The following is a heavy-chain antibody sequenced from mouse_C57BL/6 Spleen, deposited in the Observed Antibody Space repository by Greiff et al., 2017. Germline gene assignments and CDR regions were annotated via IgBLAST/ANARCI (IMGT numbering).Heavy chain of an antibody. J-gene: IGHJ3*01. D-gene: IGHD2-1*01. CDR3: ARSAGNYFLTGTTWFAY. CDR2: IYPGDGDT. CDR1: GYAFSSSW. Sequence: QVQLQQSGPELVKPGASVKISCKASGYAFSSSWMNWVKQRPGKGLEWIGRIYPGDGDTNYNGKFKGKATLTADKSSSTAYMQLSSLTSEDSAVYFCARSAGNYFLTGTTWFAYWGQGTLVTVSA. V-gene: IGHV1-82*01.